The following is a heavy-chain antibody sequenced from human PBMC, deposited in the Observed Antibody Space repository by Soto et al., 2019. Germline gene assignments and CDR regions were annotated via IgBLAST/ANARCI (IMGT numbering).Heavy chain of an antibody. J-gene: IGHJ4*02. Sequence: EVQLVESGGGLVQPGGSLRLSCAASGFTFSSYWMHWVRQAPGKGLVWVSRINSDGSSTNYADSVKGRFTISRDNAQNTLYLQMNSLRAEDTAVYYGARGLAVAPRSTFDYWGQGTLVTASS. V-gene: IGHV3-74*01. CDR2: INSDGSST. CDR1: GFTFSSYW. CDR3: ARGLAVAPRSTFDY. D-gene: IGHD6-19*01.